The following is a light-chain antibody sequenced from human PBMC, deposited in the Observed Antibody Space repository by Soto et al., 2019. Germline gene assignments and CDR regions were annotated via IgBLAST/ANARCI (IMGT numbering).Light chain of an antibody. CDR2: AAS. CDR3: LQYGIPLWT. CDR1: QSVTANY. Sequence: EIALTQSPGTLSLSPGEIATLSCRASQSVTANYLAWYQQKPGQAPRLLIYAASIGATGIPDRFSGSGSGTDFTLTISRLEPEDFAVYYCLQYGIPLWTFGQGTKVEIK. J-gene: IGKJ1*01. V-gene: IGKV3-20*01.